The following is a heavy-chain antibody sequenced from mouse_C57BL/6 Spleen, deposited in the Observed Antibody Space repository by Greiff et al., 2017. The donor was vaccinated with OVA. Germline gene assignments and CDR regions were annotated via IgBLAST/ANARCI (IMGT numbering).Heavy chain of an antibody. V-gene: IGHV1-15*01. CDR3: TRRPYGNSFDY. D-gene: IGHD2-1*01. Sequence: VKLVESGAELVRPGASVTLSCKASGYTFTDYEMHWVKQTPVHGLEWIGAIDPETGGTAYNQKFKGKAILTADKSSSTAYMELRSLTSEDSAVYYCTRRPYGNSFDYWGQGTTLTVSS. CDR1: GYTFTDYE. CDR2: IDPETGGT. J-gene: IGHJ2*01.